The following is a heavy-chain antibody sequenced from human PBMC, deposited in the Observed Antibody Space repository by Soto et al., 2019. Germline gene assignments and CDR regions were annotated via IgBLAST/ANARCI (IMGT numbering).Heavy chain of an antibody. Sequence: GGSLRLSCAASGFTFSSYAMSWVRQAPGKGLEWVSAISGSGGSTYYADSVKGRFTISRDNSKNALYLQMNSLRAEDTAVYYCAKDSHVTTGSSYYGMDVWGQGITVTVSS. CDR2: ISGSGGST. V-gene: IGHV3-23*01. J-gene: IGHJ6*02. CDR1: GFTFSSYA. D-gene: IGHD2-15*01. CDR3: AKDSHVTTGSSYYGMDV.